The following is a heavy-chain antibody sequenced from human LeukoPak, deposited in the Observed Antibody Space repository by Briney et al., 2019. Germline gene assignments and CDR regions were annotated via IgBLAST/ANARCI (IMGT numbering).Heavy chain of an antibody. D-gene: IGHD3-16*01. CDR3: ARGLGSVQHQAFDI. CDR1: GGSISSINYY. V-gene: IGHV4-39*01. J-gene: IGHJ3*02. CDR2: IYYSGST. Sequence: SGTLSLTCTVSGGSISSINYYWGWIRQPPGKGLEWIGTIYYSGSTYYNPCLKSRVTISVDTSKNQFSLKLSSVTAADTAVYYCARGLGSVQHQAFDIWGQGTMVTVSS.